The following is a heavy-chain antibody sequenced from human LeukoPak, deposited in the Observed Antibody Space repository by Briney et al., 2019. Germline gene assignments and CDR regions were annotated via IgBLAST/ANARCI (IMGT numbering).Heavy chain of an antibody. CDR3: ARHLGSSSDY. D-gene: IGHD6-6*01. CDR1: GGSISSGGYY. CDR2: IYYSGST. J-gene: IGHJ4*02. V-gene: IGHV4-39*01. Sequence: SETLSLTCTVSGGSISSGGYYWSWIRQPPGKGLEWIGSIYYSGSTYYNPSLKSRVTISVDTSKNQFSLKLSSVTAADTAVYYCARHLGSSSDYWGQGTLVTVSS.